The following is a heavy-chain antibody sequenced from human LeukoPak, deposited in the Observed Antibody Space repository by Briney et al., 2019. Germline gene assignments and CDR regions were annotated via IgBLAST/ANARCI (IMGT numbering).Heavy chain of an antibody. D-gene: IGHD3-10*01. J-gene: IGHJ4*02. CDR2: INHSGST. V-gene: IGHV4-34*01. CDR3: ARGPPNYYGSGSYPDFFDY. CDR1: GGSFSGYY. Sequence: KSSETLSLTCAVYGGSFSGYYWSWIRQPPGKGLEWIGEINHSGSTNYNPSLKSRVTISVDTSKNQLSLKLGSVTAADTAVYYCARGPPNYYGSGSYPDFFDYWGQGTLVTVSS.